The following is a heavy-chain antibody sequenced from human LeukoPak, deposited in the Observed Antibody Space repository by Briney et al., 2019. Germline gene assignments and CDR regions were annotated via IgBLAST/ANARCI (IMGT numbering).Heavy chain of an antibody. Sequence: GGSLRLSCAASGFTFSSYAMSWVRQAPGKGLEWVSVISGSDGSAYYSDSVKGRFTISRDSSKNTLYLQMNSLRAEDTAVYYCAKGGDGSESYYGYYFDYWGQGTLVTVSS. CDR2: ISGSDGSA. J-gene: IGHJ4*02. V-gene: IGHV3-23*01. CDR3: AKGGDGSESYYGYYFDY. D-gene: IGHD3-10*01. CDR1: GFTFSSYA.